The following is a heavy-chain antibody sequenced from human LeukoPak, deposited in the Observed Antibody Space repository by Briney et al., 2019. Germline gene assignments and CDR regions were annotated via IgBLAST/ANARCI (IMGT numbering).Heavy chain of an antibody. V-gene: IGHV4-59*01. CDR1: GDSISSYY. CDR3: ARDRVTGTRRTDY. CDR2: IHNIVNI. D-gene: IGHD1-20*01. Sequence: PSETLSLTCTVSGDSISSYYWSWIRLAPGKGLEWIGNIHNIVNINYNPALKSRVTILIDTSKNQFSLSLSSMTAADTAVYFCARDRVTGTRRTDYWGQGTLVTVSS. J-gene: IGHJ4*02.